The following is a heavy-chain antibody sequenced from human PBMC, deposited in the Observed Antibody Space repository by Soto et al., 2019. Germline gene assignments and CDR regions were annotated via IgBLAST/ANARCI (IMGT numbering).Heavy chain of an antibody. V-gene: IGHV3-48*03. Sequence: EVQLVESGGGLVQPGGSLRLSCAASGFTFSGYEMNWVRQAPGKGLEWVSYISSSGSTIYYADSVKGRFTISRDNAKNSLYPQMNSLRVEDTVLYYCATGGSYYILWGQGTLVTVSS. J-gene: IGHJ4*02. CDR1: GFTFSGYE. CDR3: ATGGSYYIL. D-gene: IGHD1-26*01. CDR2: ISSSGSTI.